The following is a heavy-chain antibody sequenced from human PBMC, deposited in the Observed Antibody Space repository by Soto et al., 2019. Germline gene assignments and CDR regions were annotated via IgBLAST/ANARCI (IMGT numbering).Heavy chain of an antibody. CDR3: ARERLTDYYYDGMDV. V-gene: IGHV4-59*01. J-gene: IGHJ6*02. CDR2: IYYSGST. D-gene: IGHD3-22*01. Sequence: NPSETLSLTCTVSGGSISSYYWSWIRQPPGKGLEWIGYIYYSGSTNYNPSLKSRVTISVDTSKNQFSLELSSVTAADTAVYYCARERLTDYYYDGMDVWGQGTTVTVSS. CDR1: GGSISSYY.